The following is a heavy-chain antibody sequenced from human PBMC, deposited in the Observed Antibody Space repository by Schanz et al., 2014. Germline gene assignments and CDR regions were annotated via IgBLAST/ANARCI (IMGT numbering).Heavy chain of an antibody. CDR3: AKDGGCSSTNCHDFVVPELPFES. D-gene: IGHD2-2*01. CDR2: INPGSGGT. V-gene: IGHV1-2*02. Sequence: QGQLVESGGEVKKPGASVKVSCKASGYIFIGYFIHWVRQAPGQGLEWMGWINPGSGGTKYSPKFEGRVTMTGDTSIATAYMELNRLTYDDTAVYYCAKDGGCSSTNCHDFVVPELPFESWGQGTLVTVSS. J-gene: IGHJ4*02. CDR1: GYIFIGYF.